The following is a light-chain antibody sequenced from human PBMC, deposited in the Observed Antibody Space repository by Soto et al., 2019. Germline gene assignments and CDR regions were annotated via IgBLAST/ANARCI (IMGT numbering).Light chain of an antibody. CDR1: QSISDW. CDR2: KAS. Sequence: DIQMTQSPSTLSPSVGDRVTITCRASQSISDWLAWYQQKPGKAPKTLIYKASSLASGVPSRFSGSASGTEFTLTISSLQPDDFATYYCQQYNSYSWTFGQGTKVDI. V-gene: IGKV1-5*03. CDR3: QQYNSYSWT. J-gene: IGKJ1*01.